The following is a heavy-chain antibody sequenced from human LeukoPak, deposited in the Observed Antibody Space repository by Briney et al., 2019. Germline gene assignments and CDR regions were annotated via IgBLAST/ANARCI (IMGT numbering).Heavy chain of an antibody. Sequence: SETLSLTCSVSGGSISSYYWSWIRQPAGKGLEWIGRIYTSGSTNYNASLKSRVSMSVDTSKNQFSLKLSSVTAADTAVFYCARENSGSYREFDYWGQGTLVTVSS. CDR2: IYTSGST. D-gene: IGHD1-26*01. J-gene: IGHJ4*02. V-gene: IGHV4-4*07. CDR3: ARENSGSYREFDY. CDR1: GGSISSYY.